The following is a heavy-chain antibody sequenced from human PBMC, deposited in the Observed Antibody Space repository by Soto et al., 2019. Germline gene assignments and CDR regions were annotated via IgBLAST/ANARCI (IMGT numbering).Heavy chain of an antibody. CDR2: ISAYNGNT. V-gene: IGHV1-18*01. D-gene: IGHD2-2*01. J-gene: IGHJ3*02. CDR3: ARASCSSTSCYFGDAFDI. CDR1: GGTFSSYA. Sequence: ASVKVSCKASGGTFSSYAISWVRQAPGQVLEWMGWISAYNGNTNYAQKLQGRVTMTTDTSTSTAYMELRSLRSDDTAVYYCARASCSSTSCYFGDAFDIWGQGTMVTVSS.